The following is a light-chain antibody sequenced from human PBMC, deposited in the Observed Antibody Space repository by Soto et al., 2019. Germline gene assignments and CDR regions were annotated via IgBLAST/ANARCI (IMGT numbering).Light chain of an antibody. CDR3: QQYGSSPRT. CDR1: QSVSSSY. CDR2: GAS. V-gene: IGKV3-20*01. J-gene: IGKJ1*01. Sequence: EIVLTQSPGALSLSPGERATLSCGASQSVSSSYLAWYQQKPGQAPRLLIYGASTGATGIPDRFSGSGSGTDFTLTISRLEPEDFAVYYSQQYGSSPRTFGQGTKVDIK.